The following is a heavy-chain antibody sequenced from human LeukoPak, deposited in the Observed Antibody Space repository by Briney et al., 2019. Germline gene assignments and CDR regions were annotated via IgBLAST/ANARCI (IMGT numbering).Heavy chain of an antibody. CDR1: GYSISSGYY. CDR3: ARGPAFGVQPYYFDY. V-gene: IGHV4-38-2*02. CDR2: IYYSGST. J-gene: IGHJ4*02. D-gene: IGHD3-3*01. Sequence: SETLSLTCTVSGYSISSGYYWGWIRQPPGKGLEWIGSIYYSGSTYYNPSLKSRVTISVDTSKNQFSLKLSSVTAADTAVYYCARGPAFGVQPYYFDYWGQGTLVTVSS.